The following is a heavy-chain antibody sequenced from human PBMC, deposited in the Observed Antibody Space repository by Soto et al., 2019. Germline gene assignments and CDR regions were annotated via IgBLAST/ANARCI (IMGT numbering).Heavy chain of an antibody. V-gene: IGHV3-23*01. J-gene: IGHJ6*02. CDR1: GFSFSTYP. CDR2: ISGSGGDT. CDR3: AKILSTVTTYYYGMDV. Sequence: GSLRLSCAASGFSFSTYPMTWVRQAPGKRLEGVSSISGSGGDTYYIDSVKGRFTISRDNSKNTVYLQMNSLRAEDTAVYYCAKILSTVTTYYYGMDVWGQGTTVTVSS. D-gene: IGHD4-17*01.